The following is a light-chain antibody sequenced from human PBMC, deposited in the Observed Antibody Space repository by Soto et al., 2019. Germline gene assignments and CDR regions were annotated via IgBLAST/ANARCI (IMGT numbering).Light chain of an antibody. V-gene: IGKV1-33*01. CDR2: AAS. Sequence: DIQMTQSPSSLSASVGDEVTILCRASQTIMTYLNWYQLKPGKPPRLLIYAASSLQSGVPSRFRGSGSGTDFTFTISRLQPEDIATYYCQQYENLPTFGQGTRLEIK. CDR1: QTIMTY. J-gene: IGKJ5*01. CDR3: QQYENLPT.